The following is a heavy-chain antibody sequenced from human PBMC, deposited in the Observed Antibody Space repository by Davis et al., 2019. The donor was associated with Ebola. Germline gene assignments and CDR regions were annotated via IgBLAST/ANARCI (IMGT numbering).Heavy chain of an antibody. D-gene: IGHD3-3*02. V-gene: IGHV4-39*07. Sequence: MPSETLSLTCTVSGGSISSSSYYWGWIRQPPGKGLEWIGSIYYSGSTYYNPSLKSRVTISVDTSKNQFSLKLSSVTAADTAVYYCARHFGRFDPWGQGTLVTVSS. J-gene: IGHJ5*02. CDR1: GGSISSSSYY. CDR2: IYYSGST. CDR3: ARHFGRFDP.